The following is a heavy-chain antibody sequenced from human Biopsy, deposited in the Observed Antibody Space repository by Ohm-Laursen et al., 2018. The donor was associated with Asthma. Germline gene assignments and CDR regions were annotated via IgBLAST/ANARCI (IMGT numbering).Heavy chain of an antibody. Sequence: SLRLSCTASGITFSSSGMHWVRQAPGKGLEWVAFISMDGNVKNYADSVKGRFTISRDNSKTTVYLQMDSLRAEDTAVYFGAKDKGRNNIDYWGQGTLVTVSS. J-gene: IGHJ4*02. CDR3: AKDKGRNNIDY. CDR1: GITFSSSG. D-gene: IGHD1/OR15-1a*01. V-gene: IGHV3-30*18. CDR2: ISMDGNVK.